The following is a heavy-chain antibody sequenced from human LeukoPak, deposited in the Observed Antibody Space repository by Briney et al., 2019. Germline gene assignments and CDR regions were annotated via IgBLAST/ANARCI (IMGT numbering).Heavy chain of an antibody. CDR1: GGSFSGYY. D-gene: IGHD5-18*01. CDR3: ARGRGYSYGYHYYYGMDV. J-gene: IGHJ6*02. V-gene: IGHV4-34*01. CDR2: INHSGST. Sequence: SETLSLTCAVYGGSFSGYYWSWIRQPPGKGLERIGEINHSGSTNYNPSLKSRVTISVDTSKNQFSLKLSSVTAADTAVYYCARGRGYSYGYHYYYGMDVWGQGTMVTVSS.